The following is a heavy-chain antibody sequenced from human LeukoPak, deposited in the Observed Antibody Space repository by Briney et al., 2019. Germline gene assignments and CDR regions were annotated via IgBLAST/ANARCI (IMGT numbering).Heavy chain of an antibody. CDR1: GGSISSYY. CDR3: ARDSPIGGRNGYRIFDY. V-gene: IGHV4-59*01. D-gene: IGHD5-24*01. CDR2: IYYSGST. J-gene: IGHJ4*02. Sequence: PSETLSLTCTVSGGSISSYYRSWIRQPPGKGLEWIGSIYYSGSTNYNPSLKSRVTISVDTSKNQFSLKLSSVTAADTAVYFCARDSPIGGRNGYRIFDYWGQGTLVTVSS.